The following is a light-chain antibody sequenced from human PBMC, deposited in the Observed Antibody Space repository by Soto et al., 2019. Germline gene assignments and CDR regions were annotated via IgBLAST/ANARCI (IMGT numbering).Light chain of an antibody. Sequence: QSVLTQPPSASGTPGQRVTISCSGSDSNIGSNTVNWYQQFPGRAPKLLIYNNNQRPSGVPDRFSGSKSGTSASLAISGLQSEDEADYYCAAWDGRLNAVVFGGGTKVTVL. V-gene: IGLV1-44*01. J-gene: IGLJ2*01. CDR1: DSNIGSNT. CDR3: AAWDGRLNAVV. CDR2: NNN.